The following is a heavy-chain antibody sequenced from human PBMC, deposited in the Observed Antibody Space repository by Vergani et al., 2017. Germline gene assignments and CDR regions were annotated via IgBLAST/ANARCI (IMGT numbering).Heavy chain of an antibody. J-gene: IGHJ4*02. V-gene: IGHV3-66*02. CDR3: VGSEIVGPPGY. Sequence: EVQLVESGGGLVQPGGSLRLSCAASGFTVSSNYMSWVRQAPGKGLEWVSVIYSGGSTYYADCVKGRFTISRDNSKNTLYLQMSSLRAEDTAVYYYVGSEIVGPPGYWGQGTLVTVSS. CDR2: IYSGGST. D-gene: IGHD3-22*01. CDR1: GFTVSSNY.